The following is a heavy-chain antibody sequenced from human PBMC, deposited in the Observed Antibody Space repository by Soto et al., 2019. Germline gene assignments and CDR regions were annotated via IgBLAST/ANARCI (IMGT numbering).Heavy chain of an antibody. Sequence: SVKVSCKASGGTFSSYAISWVRQAPGQGLEWMGGNIPIFGTANYAQKFQGRVTITADESTSTAYMELSSLRSEDTAVYYCARAAAGYCSSTSCYGFDYWGQGTLVTVSS. D-gene: IGHD2-2*03. J-gene: IGHJ4*02. V-gene: IGHV1-69*13. CDR3: ARAAAGYCSSTSCYGFDY. CDR2: NIPIFGTA. CDR1: GGTFSSYA.